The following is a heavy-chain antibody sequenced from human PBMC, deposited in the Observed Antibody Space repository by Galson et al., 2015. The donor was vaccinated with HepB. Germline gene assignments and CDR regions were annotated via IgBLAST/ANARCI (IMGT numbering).Heavy chain of an antibody. CDR2: IYNNGDI. J-gene: IGHJ5*02. Sequence: SETLSLTCTVSGGSISGYYWTWIRQPAGKGMEWIGRIYNNGDIKYNPSLKSRVTMAVDTSTNQISLKLRSVTAADTAVYYCAKNNGNYYGPFDPRGQGTLVTVSS. D-gene: IGHD1-26*01. CDR3: AKNNGNYYGPFDP. CDR1: GGSISGYY. V-gene: IGHV4-4*07.